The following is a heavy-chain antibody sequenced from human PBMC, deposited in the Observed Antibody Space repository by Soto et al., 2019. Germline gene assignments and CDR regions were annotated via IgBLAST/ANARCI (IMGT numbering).Heavy chain of an antibody. V-gene: IGHV2-5*02. Sequence: QITLQESGHTLVIPTQTLTLTCTFSGFSLNTRGVGVGWIRQPPGKALAWVALIHCDDEKRYSPSLRNTLTITKDTSKNQVVLIITNLDPVDTATYYCASRPFVLGSGWNFAFWGQGNRVTVSS. CDR2: IHCDDEK. D-gene: IGHD6-19*01. J-gene: IGHJ4*02. CDR1: GFSLNTRGVG. CDR3: ASRPFVLGSGWNFAF.